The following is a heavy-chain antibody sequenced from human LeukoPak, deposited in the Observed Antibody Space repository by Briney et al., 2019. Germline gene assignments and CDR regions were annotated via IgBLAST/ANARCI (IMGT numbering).Heavy chain of an antibody. Sequence: PGGSLRLSCAASGFTVSSNYMSWVRQAPGKGLEWVSVIYSGGSTYYADSVKGRFTISRDNSKNTLYLQMNSLRAEDTAVYYCARTDTAMVTGSDYWGQGTLVTVSS. CDR1: GFTVSSNY. D-gene: IGHD5-18*01. CDR2: IYSGGST. CDR3: ARTDTAMVTGSDY. J-gene: IGHJ4*02. V-gene: IGHV3-66*01.